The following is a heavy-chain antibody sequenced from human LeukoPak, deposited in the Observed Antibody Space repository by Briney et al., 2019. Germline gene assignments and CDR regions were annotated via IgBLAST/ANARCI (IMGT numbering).Heavy chain of an antibody. CDR2: ISAYNGNT. CDR1: GYTFTSYG. V-gene: IGHV1-18*01. CDR3: ARDDAVAGTVAFDY. J-gene: IGHJ4*02. Sequence: GASVKVSCKGSGYTFTSYGISWVRQAPGQGLEWMGWISAYNGNTNYAQKLQGRVTMTTDTSTSTAYMELRSLRSDDTAVYYCARDDAVAGTVAFDYWGQGTLVTVSS. D-gene: IGHD6-19*01.